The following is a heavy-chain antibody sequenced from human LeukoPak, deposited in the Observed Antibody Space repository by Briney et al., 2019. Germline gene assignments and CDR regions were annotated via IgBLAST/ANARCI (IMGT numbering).Heavy chain of an antibody. D-gene: IGHD5-18*01. CDR3: ARDHGQLWPAGSSDY. Sequence: RASVKVSCKASGYTFTSYGISWVRQAPGQGLEWMGWISAYNGNTNYAQKLQGRVTMTTDTSTSTAYMELRSLRSDDTAVYYCARDHGQLWPAGSSDYWGQGTLVTVSS. CDR1: GYTFTSYG. J-gene: IGHJ4*02. V-gene: IGHV1-18*01. CDR2: ISAYNGNT.